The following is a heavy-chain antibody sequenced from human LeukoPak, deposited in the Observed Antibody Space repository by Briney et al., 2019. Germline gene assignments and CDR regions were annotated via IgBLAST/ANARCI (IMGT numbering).Heavy chain of an antibody. CDR1: GFNFSAYG. V-gene: IGHV3-30*18. J-gene: IGHJ1*01. D-gene: IGHD3-9*01. CDR3: AKDHRAPPSNDWQFIAEYFQK. CDR2: ISDDGRNK. Sequence: GGSLRLSCAASGFNFSAYGMHWVRQAPGKGLEWVALISDDGRNKYYADPVKGRFTISRDNSKNTLYVQMNSLRIEDTAVYYCAKDHRAPPSNDWQFIAEYFQKWGQGTLATVSS.